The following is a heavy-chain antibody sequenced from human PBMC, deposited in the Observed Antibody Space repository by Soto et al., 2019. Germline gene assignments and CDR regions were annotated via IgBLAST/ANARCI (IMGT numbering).Heavy chain of an antibody. D-gene: IGHD6-6*01. CDR2: IYYSGST. CDR1: GGSISSYY. J-gene: IGHJ4*01. V-gene: IGHV4-59*08. CDR3: ARRYGSCFDY. Sequence: QVQLQESGPGLVKPSETLSLTCTVSGGSISSYYWSWSRQPPGKGLEWIGYIYYSGSTNYNPSLKSRVTISVDTSKNHFYLKLSSVTAADTAVYYCARRYGSCFDYWGHGTLVTVSS.